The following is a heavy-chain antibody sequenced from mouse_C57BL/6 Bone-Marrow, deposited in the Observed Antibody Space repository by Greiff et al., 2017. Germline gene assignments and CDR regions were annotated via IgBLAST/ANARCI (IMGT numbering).Heavy chain of an antibody. CDR1: GYTFTSYW. CDR3: TIYWILMDY. Sequence: QVQLQQPGAELVMPGASVKLSCKASGYTFTSYWMHWVKQRPGQGLEWIGEIDPSDSYTNYNQKFKGKAKLTAVTSASTAYMELSSLTNEDSAVYYCTIYWILMDYWGQGTSVTVSS. CDR2: IDPSDSYT. J-gene: IGHJ4*01. D-gene: IGHD2-1*01. V-gene: IGHV1-69*01.